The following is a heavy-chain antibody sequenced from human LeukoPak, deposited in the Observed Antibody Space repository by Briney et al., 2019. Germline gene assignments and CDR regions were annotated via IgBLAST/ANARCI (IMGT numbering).Heavy chain of an antibody. Sequence: GRSLRLSCAASGFTFSTYGMHWVRQAPGKGLEWVAVIWYDGNNKYYADSVKGRFTISRDNSKNTLYLQMNSLRAEDTAVYYCARDRYSYGYFGDYWGQGTLVTVSS. CDR2: IWYDGNNK. CDR1: GFTFSTYG. J-gene: IGHJ4*02. D-gene: IGHD5-18*01. CDR3: ARDRYSYGYFGDY. V-gene: IGHV3-33*01.